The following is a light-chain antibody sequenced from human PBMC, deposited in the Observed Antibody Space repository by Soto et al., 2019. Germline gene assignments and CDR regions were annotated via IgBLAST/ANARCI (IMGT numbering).Light chain of an antibody. J-gene: IGKJ3*01. V-gene: IGKV3-20*01. CDR1: QSVSSSY. CDR2: GAS. CDR3: QQYSSLWFT. Sequence: EIVLTHSPGTLSLSPGERATLSCRASQSVSSSYLAWYQQKPGQAPRLLIYGASSRATGFPVGFSGSGSGTDFTLTISRLQPEDFAEYYRQQYSSLWFTFGPGTKVDIK.